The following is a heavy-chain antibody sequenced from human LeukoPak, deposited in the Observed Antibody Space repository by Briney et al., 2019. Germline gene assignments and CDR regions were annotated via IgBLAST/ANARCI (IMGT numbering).Heavy chain of an antibody. Sequence: SVKVSCKASGFTFTTSAVQWVRQARGQRLEWIGWIVVGSGNTNYAQKFQERVIITRDMSTSTAYMELSSVRSEDTAVYYCAAGGPADYRSIYDYGMGFWGRGTTVTVSS. CDR2: IVVGSGNT. CDR1: GFTFTTSA. V-gene: IGHV1-58*01. CDR3: AAGGPADYRSIYDYGMGF. D-gene: IGHD4-11*01. J-gene: IGHJ6*04.